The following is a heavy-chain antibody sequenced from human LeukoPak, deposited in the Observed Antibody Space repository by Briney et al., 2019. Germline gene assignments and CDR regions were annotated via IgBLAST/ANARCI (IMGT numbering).Heavy chain of an antibody. Sequence: GGSLRLSCAASGFTFSSYAMSWVRQAPGKGLEWVSAIGGSGGSTYYADSVKGRFTISRDNSKNTLYLQMNSLRAEDTAVYYCVRQQTSHGNFDYWGQGTLVTVSS. V-gene: IGHV3-23*01. D-gene: IGHD1-1*01. J-gene: IGHJ4*02. CDR1: GFTFSSYA. CDR2: IGGSGGST. CDR3: VRQQTSHGNFDY.